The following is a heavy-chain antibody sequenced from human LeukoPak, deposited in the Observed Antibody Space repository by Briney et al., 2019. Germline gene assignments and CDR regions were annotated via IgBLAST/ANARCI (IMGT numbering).Heavy chain of an antibody. CDR3: ARNFRDGYNPTDY. D-gene: IGHD5-24*01. CDR1: GGSISSSSYY. Sequence: PSETLSLTCTVSGGSISSSSYYWGWIRQPPGKGLEWIGTIYHSGSTYYNPSLKSRVTISVDTSKNQFSLELSSVTATDTAVYYCARNFRDGYNPTDYWGQGTLVTVSS. J-gene: IGHJ4*02. V-gene: IGHV4-39*01. CDR2: IYHSGST.